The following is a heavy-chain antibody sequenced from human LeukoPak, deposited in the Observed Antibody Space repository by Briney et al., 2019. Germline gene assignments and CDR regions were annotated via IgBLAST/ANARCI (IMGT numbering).Heavy chain of an antibody. CDR3: AREGIAAVPYNWFDP. CDR1: GYTFTSYG. V-gene: IGHV1-18*01. J-gene: IGHJ5*02. D-gene: IGHD6-13*01. CDR2: ISAYNGNT. Sequence: ASVKVSCKASGYTFTSYGISWVRQAPGQGLEWMGWISAYNGNTNYAQKLQGRVTITTDTSTSTAYMELRSLRSDDTAVYYCAREGIAAVPYNWFDPWGQGTLVTVSS.